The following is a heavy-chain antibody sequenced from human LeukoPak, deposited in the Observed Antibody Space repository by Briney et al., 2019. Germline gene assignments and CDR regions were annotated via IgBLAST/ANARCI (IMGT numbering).Heavy chain of an antibody. D-gene: IGHD3/OR15-3a*01. CDR1: GGPISSYY. V-gene: IGHV4-59*01. Sequence: SETLSLTCTVSGGPISSYYWSWIRQPPGKGLEWIGYIYYSGSTNYNPSLKSRVTISVDTSKNQFSLKLSSVTAADTAVYYCARDLGQPEDYWGQGTMVTVSS. J-gene: IGHJ3*01. CDR2: IYYSGST. CDR3: ARDLGQPEDY.